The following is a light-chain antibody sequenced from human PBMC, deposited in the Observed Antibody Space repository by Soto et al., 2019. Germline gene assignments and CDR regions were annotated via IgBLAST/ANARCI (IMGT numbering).Light chain of an antibody. CDR3: SSYTSSNTVV. Sequence: QSVLTQPASVSGSPGQSITISCTGTSSDVGGYNYVSWYQQHPGKAPQLMIYEVSNRPSEVSNRFSGSKSGNTASLTISGLQAEDESDYYCSSYTSSNTVVFGGGTKLTVL. V-gene: IGLV2-14*01. CDR1: SSDVGGYNY. J-gene: IGLJ2*01. CDR2: EVS.